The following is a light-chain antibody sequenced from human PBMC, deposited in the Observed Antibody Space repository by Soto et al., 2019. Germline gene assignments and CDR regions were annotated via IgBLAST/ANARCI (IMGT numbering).Light chain of an antibody. V-gene: IGLV2-8*01. CDR1: SSDVGGYNY. CDR2: AVT. Sequence: QSALTQPPSESGSPGQSVTISCTGTSSDVGGYNYVSWYQQHPGKAPKLIIYAVTERPSGVPDRFSGSKSGNTASLTVSGLQAEDEADYYCSSYAASNIPYVFGTGTKVTVL. CDR3: SSYAASNIPYV. J-gene: IGLJ1*01.